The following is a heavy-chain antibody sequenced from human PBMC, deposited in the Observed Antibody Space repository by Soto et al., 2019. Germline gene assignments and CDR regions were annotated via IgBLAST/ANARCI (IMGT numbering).Heavy chain of an antibody. V-gene: IGHV3-53*01. CDR2: IYSGGST. CDR3: ARDETWFDP. Sequence: GRSLRISCAPSGFTVSSNYMSWVRQAPGKGLEWVSVIYSGGSTYYADSVKGRFTISRDNSKNTLYLQMNSLRAEDTAVYYGARDETWFDPWGQGTLVTVSS. J-gene: IGHJ5*02. CDR1: GFTVSSNY.